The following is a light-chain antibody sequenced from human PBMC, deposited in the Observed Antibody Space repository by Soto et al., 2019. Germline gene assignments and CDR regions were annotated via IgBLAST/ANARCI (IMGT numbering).Light chain of an antibody. Sequence: DIQMTQSPSTLSASVGDRVSITCRASQSITSWLAWYRQKPGKAPKLLIYKASTLQSGVPSRFSGHGSGTEFTLTISSLQPDDFAAYYCQQHNAYPLTFGGGTKVEIK. CDR3: QQHNAYPLT. CDR1: QSITSW. V-gene: IGKV1-5*03. J-gene: IGKJ4*01. CDR2: KAS.